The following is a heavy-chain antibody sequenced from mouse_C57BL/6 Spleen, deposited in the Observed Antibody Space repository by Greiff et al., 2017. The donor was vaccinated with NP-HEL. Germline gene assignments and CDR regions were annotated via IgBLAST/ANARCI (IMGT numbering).Heavy chain of an antibody. CDR3: ARLGLGGFDY. J-gene: IGHJ2*01. Sequence: EVKLMESGGGLVQPGGSLKLSCAASGFTFSDYGMAWVRQAPRKGPEWVAFISNLAYSIYYADTVTGRFTISRENAKNTLYLEMSSLRSEDTAMYYCARLGLGGFDYWGQGTTLTVSS. CDR2: ISNLAYSI. V-gene: IGHV5-15*01. D-gene: IGHD4-1*01. CDR1: GFTFSDYG.